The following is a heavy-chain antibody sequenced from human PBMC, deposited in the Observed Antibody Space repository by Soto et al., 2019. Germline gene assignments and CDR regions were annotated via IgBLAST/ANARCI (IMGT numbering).Heavy chain of an antibody. J-gene: IGHJ6*02. CDR3: ARIGIAVASAYYYYGMDV. V-gene: IGHV5-51*01. Sequence: PGESLKISCKGSGYSFTSYWIGWVRQMPGKGLEWMGIIYPGDSDTRYSPSFQGQVTISADKSISTAYLQWSSLKASDTAMYHCARIGIAVASAYYYYGMDVWGQGTTVTVS. CDR1: GYSFTSYW. D-gene: IGHD6-19*01. CDR2: IYPGDSDT.